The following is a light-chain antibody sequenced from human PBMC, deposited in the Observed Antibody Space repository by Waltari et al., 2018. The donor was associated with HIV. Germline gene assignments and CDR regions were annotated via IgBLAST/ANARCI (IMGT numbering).Light chain of an antibody. J-gene: IGLJ2*01. V-gene: IGLV3-21*04. Sequence: SYVLTQPPSVSVATGKTARITCGGNNIGSKIDHWDTQKPGQAPMLVIYYDSDRPSGIPERFSGSNSGNTATLTISRVEAGDEADYYCQVWDSSSDHSVVFGGGTKLTVL. CDR1: NIGSKI. CDR3: QVWDSSSDHSVV. CDR2: YDS.